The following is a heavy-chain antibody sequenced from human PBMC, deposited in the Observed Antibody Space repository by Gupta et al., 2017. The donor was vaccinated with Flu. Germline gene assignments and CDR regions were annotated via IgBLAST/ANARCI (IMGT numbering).Heavy chain of an antibody. CDR3: ARAWDDSSGYYSNSIDY. V-gene: IGHV3-33*01. D-gene: IGHD3-22*01. CDR2: IWYDGSNK. CDR1: GFTFSSYG. J-gene: IGHJ4*02. Sequence: QVQLVESGGGVVQPGGSLRLSCAASGFTFSSYGMHWVRQAPGKGLEWVAVIWYDGSNKYYADSVKGRFTISRDNSKNTLYLQMNSLRAEDTAVYYCARAWDDSSGYYSNSIDYWGQGTLVTVSS.